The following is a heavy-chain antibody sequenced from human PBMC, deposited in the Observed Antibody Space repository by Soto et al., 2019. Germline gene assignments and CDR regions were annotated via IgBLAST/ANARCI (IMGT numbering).Heavy chain of an antibody. D-gene: IGHD3-10*01. V-gene: IGHV3-23*01. Sequence: EVQLLESGGGLVQPGGSLTLSCAASGFTFSSYAMTWVRQAPGKGLEWVSGISGGGGVSTYYADSVKGRFTISRDNSMNTLYLQMNSLIAEDTAVYYCAKDAISMVRGVNNWFDPWGQGTLVTVSS. CDR2: ISGGGGVST. CDR1: GFTFSSYA. J-gene: IGHJ5*02. CDR3: AKDAISMVRGVNNWFDP.